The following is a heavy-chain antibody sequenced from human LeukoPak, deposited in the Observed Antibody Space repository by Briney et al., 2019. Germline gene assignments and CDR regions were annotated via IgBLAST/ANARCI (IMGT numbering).Heavy chain of an antibody. V-gene: IGHV4-61*02. CDR1: GGSISSGSYY. Sequence: PSQTVSLTCTVSGGSISSGSYYWSWIRQPAGKGLEWIGRIYTSGSTNYNPSLKSRVTISVDTSKNQFSLKLSSVTAADTAVYYCARARYDILTGSHVAFDYWGQGTLVTVSS. D-gene: IGHD3-9*01. CDR2: IYTSGST. CDR3: ARARYDILTGSHVAFDY. J-gene: IGHJ4*02.